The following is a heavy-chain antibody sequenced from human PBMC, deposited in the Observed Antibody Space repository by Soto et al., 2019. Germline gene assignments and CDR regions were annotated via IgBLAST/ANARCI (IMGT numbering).Heavy chain of an antibody. V-gene: IGHV3-33*01. Sequence: GGSLRLSCAASGFTFSSYGMHWVRQAPGKGLEWVAVIWYDGSNKYCVDSVKGRFTISRDNSKNTLYLQMNSLRAEDTAVYYCGSGKTYFDCWAREPLVTVYS. CDR3: GSGKTYFDC. CDR1: GFTFSSYG. CDR2: IWYDGSNK. J-gene: IGHJ4*02.